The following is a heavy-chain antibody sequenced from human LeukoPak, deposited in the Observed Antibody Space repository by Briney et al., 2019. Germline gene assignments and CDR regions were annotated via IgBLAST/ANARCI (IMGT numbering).Heavy chain of an antibody. J-gene: IGHJ4*02. D-gene: IGHD3-22*01. V-gene: IGHV3-23*01. CDR2: ITSSGDGT. Sequence: GGSLRLSCAASGFTFSIYAMSWVRQAPGKGLQWVPSITSSGDGTYYADSVKGRFTISRDNSENMLYLQMNSLRVEDTAVYFCAKDRPNYYGSNGHYYRRDGDYWGQGTLVTVSS. CDR3: AKDRPNYYGSNGHYYRRDGDY. CDR1: GFTFSIYA.